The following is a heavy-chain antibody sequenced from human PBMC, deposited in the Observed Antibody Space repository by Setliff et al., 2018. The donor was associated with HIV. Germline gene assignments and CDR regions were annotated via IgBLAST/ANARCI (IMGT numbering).Heavy chain of an antibody. CDR3: ARFVLAWFDFSTGAVEVTDPYAFDF. Sequence: SETLSLTCAVSGASITTNSYYWGWIRQTPEKGLEWIGDFYYSGTTYYNPSLKSRATISVDTSQNQFSLRLSSVTAADTAVYHCARFVLAWFDFSTGAVEVTDPYAFDFWSQGILVTVS. CDR2: FYYSGTT. V-gene: IGHV4-39*01. J-gene: IGHJ4*02. CDR1: GASITTNSYY. D-gene: IGHD2-21*02.